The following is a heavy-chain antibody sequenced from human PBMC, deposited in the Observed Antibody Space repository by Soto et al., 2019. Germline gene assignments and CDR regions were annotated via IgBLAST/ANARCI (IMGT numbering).Heavy chain of an antibody. J-gene: IGHJ4*02. CDR3: AKRELAVAGPYYSDF. Sequence: GGSLRLSCAASGFTFGSYALSWVRQAPGKGLEWVSSISGSGDTTYYADSVKGRFSISRDNSNNTLYLQVNSLRADDTAVYFCAKRELAVAGPYYSDFRRQGTLVTVSS. CDR1: GFTFGSYA. D-gene: IGHD6-19*01. V-gene: IGHV3-23*01. CDR2: ISGSGDTT.